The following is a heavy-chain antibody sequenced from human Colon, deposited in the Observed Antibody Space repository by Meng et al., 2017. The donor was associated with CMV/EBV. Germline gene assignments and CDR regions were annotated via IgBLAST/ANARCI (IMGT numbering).Heavy chain of an antibody. CDR2: AYYTGGT. CDR3: TRDRVYGTGSARPK. CDR1: GGSINGSPFY. Sequence: QLQLQESGPRLVKPSETLSLTCSVSGGSINGSPFYWDWIRQSPGKGLEWIGGAYYTGGTYYNASVEGRISISVDTSKNQFSLKLRSVTAADTAVYYCTRDRVYGTGSARPKWGQGTLVTVAS. D-gene: IGHD3-10*01. J-gene: IGHJ4*02. V-gene: IGHV4-39*07.